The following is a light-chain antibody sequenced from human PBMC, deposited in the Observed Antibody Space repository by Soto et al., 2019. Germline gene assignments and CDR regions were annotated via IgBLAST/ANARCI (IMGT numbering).Light chain of an antibody. J-gene: IGKJ2*01. CDR2: AAS. Sequence: DIQLTQSPSFLSASVGDRVTITCRASQGISSYLAWYQQKPGKAPKLLIYAASTLQSGVPSRFSCSGSGTEFTLTISNLQPEDFATYYCQQRNSYPNTFGQGTKLEIK. CDR3: QQRNSYPNT. CDR1: QGISSY. V-gene: IGKV1-9*01.